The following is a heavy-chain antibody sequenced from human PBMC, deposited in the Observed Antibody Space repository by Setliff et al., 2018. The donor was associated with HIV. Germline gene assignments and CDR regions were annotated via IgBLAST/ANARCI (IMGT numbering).Heavy chain of an antibody. CDR3: ASQSGWIQLWLDY. CDR1: GYSISSGYY. V-gene: IGHV4-38-2*01. CDR2: IYHSGST. J-gene: IGHJ4*02. D-gene: IGHD5-18*01. Sequence: PSETLSLTCAVSGYSISSGYYWGWIRQPPGKGLEWIGSIYHSGSTYYNPSLKSRVTISVDTSKNQFSLKLGSVTAADTAVYYRASQSGWIQLWLDYWGQGTLVTVSS.